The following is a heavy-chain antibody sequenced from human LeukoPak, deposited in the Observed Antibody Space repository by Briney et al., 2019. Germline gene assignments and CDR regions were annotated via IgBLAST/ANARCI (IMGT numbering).Heavy chain of an antibody. CDR3: ARNYDSSGYYLYGMDV. V-gene: IGHV3-74*01. Sequence: PGGSLRLSCAASGFTFSSYWMHWVRQAPGKGLVWVSRISPDGSTTGHADSVKGRFTTSRDNAKNSLYLQMNSLRAEDTALYYCARNYDSSGYYLYGMDVWGQGTTVTVSS. CDR1: GFTFSSYW. CDR2: ISPDGSTT. D-gene: IGHD3-22*01. J-gene: IGHJ6*02.